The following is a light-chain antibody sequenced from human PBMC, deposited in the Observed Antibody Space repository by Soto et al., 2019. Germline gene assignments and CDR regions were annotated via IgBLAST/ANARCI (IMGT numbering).Light chain of an antibody. V-gene: IGKV1-5*01. CDR3: QQYSSYSPLT. Sequence: DIQMTQSPSTLSASVGGSVTITCRASQSISSWLAWYQQKPGKARKLLIYDAYSLESGTPSRFSGRRSGTEFTLTIASVQPEDFATYYCQQYSSYSPLTFGGGTKVDSK. CDR2: DAY. J-gene: IGKJ4*01. CDR1: QSISSW.